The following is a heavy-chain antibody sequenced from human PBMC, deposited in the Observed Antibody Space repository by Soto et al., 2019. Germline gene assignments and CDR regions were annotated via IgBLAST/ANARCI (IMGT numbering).Heavy chain of an antibody. Sequence: QVQLQESGPGLVKPSETLSLMCTVSGGSISSYYWSWIRQPPGKGLEWIGYIYYSGSTNYNPSLKRRVTLSVDTSKTQFSLKLSSVTAADTAVYYCARERRDGYKHYFDYWGQGTLVTVSS. CDR3: ARERRDGYKHYFDY. CDR1: GGSISSYY. J-gene: IGHJ4*02. CDR2: IYYSGST. V-gene: IGHV4-59*01. D-gene: IGHD5-12*01.